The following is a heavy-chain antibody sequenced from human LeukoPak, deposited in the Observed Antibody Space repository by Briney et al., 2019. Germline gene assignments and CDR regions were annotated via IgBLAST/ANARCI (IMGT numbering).Heavy chain of an antibody. CDR1: GYTFTSYG. CDR3: ARDGLIWSYLFDY. Sequence: GASGKVSCKASGYTFTSYGISWVRQAPGQGLEWMGWISAYNGNTNYAQKLQGRGTMTTDTSTSTAYRELRSLRSDDTAVYYCARDGLIWSYLFDYWGQGTLVTVSS. J-gene: IGHJ4*02. CDR2: ISAYNGNT. D-gene: IGHD3-10*01. V-gene: IGHV1-18*01.